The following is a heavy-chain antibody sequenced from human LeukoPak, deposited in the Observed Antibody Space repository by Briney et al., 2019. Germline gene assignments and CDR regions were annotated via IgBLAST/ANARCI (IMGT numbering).Heavy chain of an antibody. V-gene: IGHV4-4*02. Sequence: SGALAPTRAVPGGSIRSSNRWSLVRQPPGKGLEWIGEIYHSGSTNYNPSLKSRVTISVDKSKNQFSLKLSSVTAADTAVYYCARKGYGDYNRNFHYWGQGTLVTVSS. D-gene: IGHD4-17*01. CDR3: ARKGYGDYNRNFHY. CDR2: IYHSGST. CDR1: GGSIRSSNR. J-gene: IGHJ4*02.